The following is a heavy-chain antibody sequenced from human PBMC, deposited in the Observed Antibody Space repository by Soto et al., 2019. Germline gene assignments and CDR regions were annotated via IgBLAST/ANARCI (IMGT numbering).Heavy chain of an antibody. CDR1: GYTFTSYG. V-gene: IGHV1-18*01. Sequence: QVQLVQSGAEVKKPGASVKVSCKASGYTFTSYGISWVRQAPGQGLEWMGWISAYNGNTNYAQKLQGRVTMTTDTSTSTAYVELRSLRSDDTAVYSWSRELGHTPFDYWGQGTLVTVSS. D-gene: IGHD7-27*01. CDR3: SRELGHTPFDY. J-gene: IGHJ4*02. CDR2: ISAYNGNT.